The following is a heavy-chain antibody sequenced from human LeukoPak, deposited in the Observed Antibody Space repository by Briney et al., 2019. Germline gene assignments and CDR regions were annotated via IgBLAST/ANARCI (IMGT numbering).Heavy chain of an antibody. D-gene: IGHD6-19*01. V-gene: IGHV4-61*02. Sequence: PSQTLSLTCSVSGGSISSGSYYWSWIRQPAGKGLEWIGRIYASGSTYYNPSLKSRVTISVDTSKNQFSLKLSSVTAADTAVYYCARVGIAVAAPFDYWGQGTLVTVSS. J-gene: IGHJ4*02. CDR3: ARVGIAVAAPFDY. CDR2: IYASGST. CDR1: GGSISSGSYY.